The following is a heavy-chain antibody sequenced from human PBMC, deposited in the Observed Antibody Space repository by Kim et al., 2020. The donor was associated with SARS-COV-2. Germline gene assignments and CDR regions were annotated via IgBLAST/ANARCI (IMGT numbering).Heavy chain of an antibody. CDR3: AKRRYGDYTFDY. V-gene: IGHV3-30*02. J-gene: IGHJ4*02. D-gene: IGHD4-17*01. Sequence: YPDSGKGRFTISRDNSKNTLYLQMNSLRAEDTAVYYCAKRRYGDYTFDYWGQGTLVTVSS.